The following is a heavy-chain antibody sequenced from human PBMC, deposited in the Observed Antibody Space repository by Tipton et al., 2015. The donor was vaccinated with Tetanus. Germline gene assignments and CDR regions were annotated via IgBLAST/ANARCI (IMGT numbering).Heavy chain of an antibody. CDR3: ARGRIGYYDFWSGYPQNYYGMDV. CDR2: INPNSGGT. J-gene: IGHJ6*02. V-gene: IGHV1-2*04. Sequence: QVQLVQSGAEVKKPGASVKVSCKASGYTFTGYYMHWVRQAPGQGLEWMGWINPNSGGTNYAQKFQGWVTMTRDTSISTAYMELSRLRSDDTAVYYCARGRIGYYDFWSGYPQNYYGMDVWGQGTTVTVSS. CDR1: GYTFTGYY. D-gene: IGHD3-3*01.